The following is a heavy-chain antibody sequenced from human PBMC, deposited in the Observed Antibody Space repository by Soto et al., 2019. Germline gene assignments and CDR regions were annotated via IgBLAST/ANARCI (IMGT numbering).Heavy chain of an antibody. Sequence: QVQLVQSGAEVKKPGSSVKVSCKASGGTFSSYAISWVRQAPGQGLEWMGGIIPIFGTANYAQKFQGRVTITADESTSTADMELGSLRSEDTAVYYCARDRPAAMVLRWFDPWGQGTLVTVSS. J-gene: IGHJ5*02. V-gene: IGHV1-69*12. D-gene: IGHD2-2*01. CDR3: ARDRPAAMVLRWFDP. CDR2: IIPIFGTA. CDR1: GGTFSSYA.